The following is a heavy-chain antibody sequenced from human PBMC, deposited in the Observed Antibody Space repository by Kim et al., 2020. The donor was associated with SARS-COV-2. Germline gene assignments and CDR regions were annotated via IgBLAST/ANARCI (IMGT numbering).Heavy chain of an antibody. D-gene: IGHD2-15*01. V-gene: IGHV1-69*04. J-gene: IGHJ6*02. CDR3: ARKGDLGYCSGGSSYPPNTAMKPYYYYGMDV. Sequence: SVKVSCKASGGTFSSYAISWVRQAPGQGLEWMGRIIPILGIANYAQKFQGRVTITADKSTSTAYMELSSLRSEDTAVYYCARKGDLGYCSGGSSYPPNTAMKPYYYYGMDVWGQGTTVTVSS. CDR1: GGTFSSYA. CDR2: IIPILGIA.